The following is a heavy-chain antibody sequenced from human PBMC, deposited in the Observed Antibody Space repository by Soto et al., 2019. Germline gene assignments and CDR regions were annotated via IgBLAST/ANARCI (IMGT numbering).Heavy chain of an antibody. CDR2: ISPYSGYT. J-gene: IGHJ4*02. CDR3: TGEAIVVIPASQPSHFDS. V-gene: IGHV1-18*01. D-gene: IGHD2-2*01. Sequence: QVQLVQSGAEVKKPGASVKVSCKGLGYNFIKYGINWVRQAPGQGLEWMGWISPYSGYTHSAQKFQGRLTLTTDTAASTAYMELRSLRSADTALYYCTGEAIVVIPASQPSHFDSWGQGTLVTVSS. CDR1: GYNFIKYG.